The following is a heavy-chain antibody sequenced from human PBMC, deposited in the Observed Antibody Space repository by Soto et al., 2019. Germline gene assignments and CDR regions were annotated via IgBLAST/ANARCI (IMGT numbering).Heavy chain of an antibody. V-gene: IGHV4-39*01. CDR2: IYYSGST. D-gene: IGHD2-21*02. CDR3: ARHVIVVVTAPIDY. J-gene: IGHJ4*02. CDR1: GGYISGSSYY. Sequence: SETQCLTCTVAGGYISGSSYYWGWIQKPPGKGLEWIGSIYYSGSTYYNPSLKSRVTISVDTSKNQFSLKLSSVTAADTAVYYCARHVIVVVTAPIDYWGQGTLVTVSS.